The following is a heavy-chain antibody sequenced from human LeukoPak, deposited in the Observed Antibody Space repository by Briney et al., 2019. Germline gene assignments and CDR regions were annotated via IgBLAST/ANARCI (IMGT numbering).Heavy chain of an antibody. CDR2: ISGSGGST. CDR3: ARENYDILTGYYYFDY. CDR1: GFTFSSYG. D-gene: IGHD3-9*01. V-gene: IGHV3-23*01. J-gene: IGHJ4*02. Sequence: GGSLRLSCAASGFTFSSYGMSWVRQAPGKGLEWVSAISGSGGSTYYADSVKGRFTISRDNSKNTLYLQMNSLRAEDTAVYYCARENYDILTGYYYFDYWGQGTLVTVSS.